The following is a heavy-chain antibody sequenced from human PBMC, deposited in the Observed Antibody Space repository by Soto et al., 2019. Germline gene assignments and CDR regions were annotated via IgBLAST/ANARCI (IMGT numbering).Heavy chain of an antibody. J-gene: IGHJ6*02. V-gene: IGHV1-69*12. CDR2: SMPIFRTP. CDR3: ARDKDRLQLSGNYYYILAV. CDR1: GGAFDNSA. D-gene: IGHD5-12*01. Sequence: QVQLEQSGAEVKKPGSSVKVSCKASGGAFDNSAISWARQAPGQGLEWMGGSMPIFRTPDYAQKFQGRVTIAADESTRTAYMELTGLRSNDTAAYYRARDKDRLQLSGNYYYILAVWGPGTTVTVSS.